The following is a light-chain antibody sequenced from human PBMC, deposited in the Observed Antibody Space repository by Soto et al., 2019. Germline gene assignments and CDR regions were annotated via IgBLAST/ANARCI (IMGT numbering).Light chain of an antibody. CDR1: SSDIGAYNY. Sequence: QSVLTQPASVSGSPGQSITISCTGSSSDIGAYNYVSWFQQYPGKAPKLIISEVSNRPSGVSNRFSGSKSGTATSLTISGLQTEDESDYFCFYFTTDWTHVFGTGTKVTVL. CDR3: FYFTTDWTHV. J-gene: IGLJ1*01. CDR2: EVS. V-gene: IGLV2-14*01.